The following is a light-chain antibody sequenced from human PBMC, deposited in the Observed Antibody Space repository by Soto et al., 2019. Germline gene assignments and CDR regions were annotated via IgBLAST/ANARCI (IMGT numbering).Light chain of an antibody. J-gene: IGKJ4*01. CDR3: QQYYDWPLT. CDR1: QSLTVTY. V-gene: IGKV3D-7*01. Sequence: EIVLAQSPATLSLSPGEKATLSCRASQSLTVTYSTWYQQKPGQPPRLLIHSTSVRATGIPDRFVGSGSGTDFTLTISSLQSEDFAVYYCQQYYDWPLTFGGGTKVEIK. CDR2: STS.